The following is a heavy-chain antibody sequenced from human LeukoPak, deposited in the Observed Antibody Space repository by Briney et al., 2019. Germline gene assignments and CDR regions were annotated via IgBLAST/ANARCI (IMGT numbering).Heavy chain of an antibody. Sequence: GGSLRLSCAASGFTVSYNYIYWVRQAPGKGLEWVSVIYSGGNTYYADSVKGRFTISRHNSRNTVYLQMNSLRAEDTAIYYCARGGAITVVRGIIYSLDVWGQGTTVTVSS. J-gene: IGHJ6*02. D-gene: IGHD3-10*01. CDR3: ARGGAITVVRGIIYSLDV. CDR1: GFTVSYNY. CDR2: IYSGGNT. V-gene: IGHV3-53*04.